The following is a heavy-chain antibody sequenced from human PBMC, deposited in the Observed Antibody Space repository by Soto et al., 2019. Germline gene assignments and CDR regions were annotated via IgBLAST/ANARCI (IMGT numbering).Heavy chain of an antibody. J-gene: IGHJ6*02. Sequence: QVQLVESGGGVVQPGRSLRLSCAASGFTFSSYGMHWVRQAPGKGLEWVAVISYDGSNKYYADSVQGRFTISRDNSKNTLYLQMNSPRAEDTAVYYCAKSIFAYYYYYGMDVWGQGTTVTVSS. CDR1: GFTFSSYG. CDR3: AKSIFAYYYYYGMDV. CDR2: ISYDGSNK. V-gene: IGHV3-30*18.